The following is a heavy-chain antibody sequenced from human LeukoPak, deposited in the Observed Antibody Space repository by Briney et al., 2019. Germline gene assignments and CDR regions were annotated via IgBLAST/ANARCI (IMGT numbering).Heavy chain of an antibody. J-gene: IGHJ4*02. D-gene: IGHD4-17*01. Sequence: PSETLSLTCTVSGGSISSYYWSWIRQPPGKGLEWIGYIYYSGSTNYNPSLKSRVTISVDTSKNQFSLKLSSVTAADTAVYYCARTAYGDYGWDYFDYWGQGTLVTVSS. CDR3: ARTAYGDYGWDYFDY. V-gene: IGHV4-59*01. CDR2: IYYSGST. CDR1: GGSISSYY.